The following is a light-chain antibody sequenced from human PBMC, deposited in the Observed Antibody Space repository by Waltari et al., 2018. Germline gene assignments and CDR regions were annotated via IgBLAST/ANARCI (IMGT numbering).Light chain of an antibody. CDR1: ALPKKY. J-gene: IGLJ2*01. V-gene: IGLV3-10*01. Sequence: SYELTQPPSVSVSPGQTARITCSGDALPKKYAYWYQQKSGQTPVLVSYEDKQRPSGIPERVSGSSSGTVATLTISGAQVEDEADYFWYSTDNNGSGVFGGGTKLTVL. CDR2: EDK. CDR3: YSTDNNGSGV.